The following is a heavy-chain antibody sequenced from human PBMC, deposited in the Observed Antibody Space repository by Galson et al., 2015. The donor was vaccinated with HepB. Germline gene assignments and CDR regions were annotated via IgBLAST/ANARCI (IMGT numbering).Heavy chain of an antibody. D-gene: IGHD2-21*02. CDR2: ISAGGGNT. CDR3: AKGCGGDCYSFEY. V-gene: IGHV3-23*01. CDR1: GFTFTTYA. J-gene: IGHJ4*02. Sequence: SLRLSCAASGFTFTTYAMSWVRQAPGKGLEWVSGISAGGGNTYYADSVKGRFTISRDNSKNMLYLQMNSLRAEDTAVYYCAKGCGGDCYSFEYWGQGTLVTVST.